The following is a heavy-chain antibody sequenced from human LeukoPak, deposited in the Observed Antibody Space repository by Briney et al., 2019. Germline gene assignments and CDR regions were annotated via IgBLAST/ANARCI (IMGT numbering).Heavy chain of an antibody. J-gene: IGHJ4*02. CDR1: GFTFSSYS. Sequence: GGSLRLSCAASGFTFSSYSMNWVRQAPGKGLEGGSSISSSSSSYIYYADSVKGRLTISRDNAKNSLYLQMNSLRAEDTAVYYCARVAGTMVRGFDYWGQATLVTVYS. D-gene: IGHD3-10*01. CDR3: ARVAGTMVRGFDY. CDR2: ISSSSSSYI. V-gene: IGHV3-21*01.